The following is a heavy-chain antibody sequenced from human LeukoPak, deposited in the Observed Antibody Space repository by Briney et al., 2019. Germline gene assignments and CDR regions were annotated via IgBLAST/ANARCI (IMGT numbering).Heavy chain of an antibody. CDR1: GFTFSSYA. D-gene: IGHD6-13*01. Sequence: PGGSLRLSCAASGFTFSSYAMSWARQAPGKGLEWVSAISGSGGSTYYADSVKGRFTISRDNSKNTLYLQMNSLRAEDTAVYYCAKGSHVSSSVGFAYWGQGTLVTVSS. CDR2: ISGSGGST. J-gene: IGHJ4*02. CDR3: AKGSHVSSSVGFAY. V-gene: IGHV3-23*01.